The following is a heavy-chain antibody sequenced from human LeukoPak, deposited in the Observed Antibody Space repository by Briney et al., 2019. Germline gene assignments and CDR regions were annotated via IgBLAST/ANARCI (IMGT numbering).Heavy chain of an antibody. CDR3: ARRYFDY. J-gene: IGHJ4*02. CDR1: GFTFSSYG. Sequence: GGSLRHSCAASGFTFSSYGMHWVRQAPGKGLEWVANIKQDGSEKHYVDSVKGRFTISRDNAKNSLYLQMNSLRAEDTAVYYCARRYFDYWGQGTLVTVSS. CDR2: IKQDGSEK. V-gene: IGHV3-7*01.